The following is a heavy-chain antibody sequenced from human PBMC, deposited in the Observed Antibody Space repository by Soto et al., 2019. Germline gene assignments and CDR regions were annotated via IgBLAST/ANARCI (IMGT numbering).Heavy chain of an antibody. CDR2: INHSGST. CDR3: ARKLPIGGVTMVRGVIITNYFDY. V-gene: IGHV4-34*01. CDR1: GGSFSGYY. Sequence: SETLSLTCAVYGGSFSGYYWSWIRQPPGKGLEWIGEINHSGSTNYNPSLKSRVTISVDTSKNQFSLKLSSVTAADTAVYYCARKLPIGGVTMVRGVIITNYFDYWGQGTLVTVSS. D-gene: IGHD3-10*01. J-gene: IGHJ4*02.